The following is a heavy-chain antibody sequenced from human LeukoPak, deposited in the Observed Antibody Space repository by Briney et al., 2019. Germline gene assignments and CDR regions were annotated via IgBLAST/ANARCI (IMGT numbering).Heavy chain of an antibody. CDR2: IYYSGST. CDR1: GGSISSYY. V-gene: IGHV4-39*06. D-gene: IGHD6-13*01. CDR3: ARIVYSSNWYGWAFHY. J-gene: IGHJ4*02. Sequence: SETLSLTCTVSGGSISSYYWGWIRQPPGKGLEWIGTIYYSGSTYYNPSLKSRVTISVDTSKNQFTLRLSSVTAADTAIYYCARIVYSSNWYGWAFHYWGQGILVTVSS.